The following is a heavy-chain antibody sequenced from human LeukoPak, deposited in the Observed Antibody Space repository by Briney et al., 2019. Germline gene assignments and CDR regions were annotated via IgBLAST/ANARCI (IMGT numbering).Heavy chain of an antibody. CDR1: GFTFSSYS. CDR2: ISSSSSYI. V-gene: IGHV3-21*01. CDR3: ARSSRPYCSGGSCSCFDY. D-gene: IGHD2-15*01. Sequence: GGSLRLSCAASGFTFSSYSMNWVRQAPGKGPEWVSSISSSSSYIYYADSVKGRFTISRDNAKNSLYLQMNSLRAEDTAVYYCARSSRPYCSGGSCSCFDYWGQGTLVTVSS. J-gene: IGHJ4*02.